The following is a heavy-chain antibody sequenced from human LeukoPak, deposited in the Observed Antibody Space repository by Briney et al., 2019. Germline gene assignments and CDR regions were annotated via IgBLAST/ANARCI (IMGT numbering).Heavy chain of an antibody. D-gene: IGHD3-22*01. CDR3: ARDYYDSSGTKTFDP. V-gene: IGHV4-4*02. CDR2: IYHSGST. J-gene: IGHJ5*02. Sequence: PSETLSLTCAVSGGSISSSNWWSWVRQPPGKGLEWIGEIYHSGSTNYNPSLKSRVTISVDKSKNQFSLKLSSVTAADTAVYYCARDYYDSSGTKTFDPWGQGTLVTVSS. CDR1: GGSISSSNW.